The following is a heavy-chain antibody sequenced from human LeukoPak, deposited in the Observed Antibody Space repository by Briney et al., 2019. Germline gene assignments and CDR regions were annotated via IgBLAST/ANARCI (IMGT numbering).Heavy chain of an antibody. CDR2: IYTSGST. D-gene: IGHD2-8*01. CDR3: ATLGPDYLEGVFLGQSTKLDY. CDR1: GGSISSYY. Sequence: PSETLSLTCTVSGGSISSYYWSWIRQPAGKGLEWIGRIYTSGSTNYNPSLKSRVTMSVDTSKNQFSLKLSSVTAADTAVYYCATLGPDYLEGVFLGQSTKLDYWGQGTLVTVSS. V-gene: IGHV4-4*07. J-gene: IGHJ4*02.